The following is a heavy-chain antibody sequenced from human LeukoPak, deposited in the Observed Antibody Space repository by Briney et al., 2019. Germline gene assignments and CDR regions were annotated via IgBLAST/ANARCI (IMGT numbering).Heavy chain of an antibody. J-gene: IGHJ6*02. CDR3: ARGGQRYERSGKLNFYGMDV. CDR1: GFTFSSYS. V-gene: IGHV4-34*01. CDR2: INHSGST. Sequence: GSLRLSCAASGFTFSSYSMNWVRQPPGKGLEWIGEINHSGSTNYNPSLKSRVTISVDTSKNQFSLKLSSVTVADTAVYYCARGGQRYERSGKLNFYGMDVWGQGTTVTVSS. D-gene: IGHD3-22*01.